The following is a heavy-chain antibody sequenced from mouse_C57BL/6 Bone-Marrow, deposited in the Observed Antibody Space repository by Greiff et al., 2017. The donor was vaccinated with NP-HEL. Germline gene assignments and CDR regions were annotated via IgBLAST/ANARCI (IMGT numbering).Heavy chain of an antibody. D-gene: IGHD1-1*01. CDR2: IYPGDGDT. Sequence: QVQLKQSGPELVKPGASVKISCKASGYAFSSSWMNWVKQRPGKGLEWIGRIYPGDGDTNYNGKFKGKATLTADKSSSTAYMQLSSLTSEDSAVYFCAREVYYYGSSLYWYFDVWGTGTTVTVSS. J-gene: IGHJ1*03. V-gene: IGHV1-82*01. CDR3: AREVYYYGSSLYWYFDV. CDR1: GYAFSSSW.